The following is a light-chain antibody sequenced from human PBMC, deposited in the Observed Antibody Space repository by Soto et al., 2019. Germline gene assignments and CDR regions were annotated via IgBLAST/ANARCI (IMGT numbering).Light chain of an antibody. J-gene: IGLJ1*01. CDR2: DVS. CDR3: CSYAGSPYV. Sequence: QCVLTQPRSVSGSPGQSVAITSTGTSSDVGGYNYVSWFQQHPGKTPKVIIYDVSKRPSGVPDRFSGSKSGNTASLTISGLQTEDEADYYCCSYAGSPYVFGTGTKVTVL. V-gene: IGLV2-11*01. CDR1: SSDVGGYNY.